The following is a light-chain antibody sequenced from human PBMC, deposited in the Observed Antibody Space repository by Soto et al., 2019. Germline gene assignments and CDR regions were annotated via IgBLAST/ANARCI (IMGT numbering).Light chain of an antibody. CDR3: QQHSNWPIT. CDR2: DAS. V-gene: IGKV1-5*01. CDR1: QSISSW. Sequence: DIKMTQSPSTLSASVGDRVTITCRASQSISSWLAWYQQKPGKAPKLLISDASSLESGVPSRFIGSGSGTDFTLTISSLEPEDFAVFYCQQHSNWPITFGQGTLLEI. J-gene: IGKJ5*01.